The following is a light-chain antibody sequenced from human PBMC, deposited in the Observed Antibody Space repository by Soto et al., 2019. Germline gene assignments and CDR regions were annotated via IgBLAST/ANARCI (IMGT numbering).Light chain of an antibody. CDR3: QHYNSYPGT. Sequence: QFRHTHSSSSCQTATLSCRASQSVSSSYLAWYQQKPGQAPRLLIYGASTRASGIPARFSGSGSGTEFTLTISSLQPDDFAVYYCQHYNSYPGTFGQGTKVDIK. CDR2: GAS. CDR1: QSVSSSY. J-gene: IGKJ1*01. V-gene: IGKV3-15*01.